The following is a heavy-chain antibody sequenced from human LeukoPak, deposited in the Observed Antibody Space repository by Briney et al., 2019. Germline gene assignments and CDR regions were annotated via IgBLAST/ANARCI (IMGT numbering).Heavy chain of an antibody. CDR2: ISSSASTI. J-gene: IGHJ4*02. Sequence: PGGSLRLSCAASGLTFRSYEMNWVRQAPGKGLEWVSYISSSASTIYYADSVEGRFTISRDNAKNSLYLQMNSLRAEDTAVYYCASGNDFWTGYHFDYWGQGTLVTVSS. CDR1: GLTFRSYE. V-gene: IGHV3-48*03. CDR3: ASGNDFWTGYHFDY. D-gene: IGHD3/OR15-3a*01.